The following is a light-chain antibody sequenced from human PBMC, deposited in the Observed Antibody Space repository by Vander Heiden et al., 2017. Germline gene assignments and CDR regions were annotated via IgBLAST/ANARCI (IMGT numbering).Light chain of an antibody. Sequence: DIQMTQSQSSLSASVGDRVTITCLASQSISSYLNWYQHKPGKAPKLLIYAASSLQSGVPSRFSGSGSGTDFTLTISRLPPEDFTTYYCQQSYSTPWTFGQGTTVEIK. CDR1: QSISSY. J-gene: IGKJ1*01. CDR2: AAS. CDR3: QQSYSTPWT. V-gene: IGKV1-39*01.